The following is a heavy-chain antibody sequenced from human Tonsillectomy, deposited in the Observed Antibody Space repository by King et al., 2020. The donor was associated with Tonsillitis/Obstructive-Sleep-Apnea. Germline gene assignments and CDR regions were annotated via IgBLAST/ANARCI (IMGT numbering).Heavy chain of an antibody. CDR1: GGSFSGYY. V-gene: IGHV4-34*01. CDR2: INHRGST. J-gene: IGHJ4*02. D-gene: IGHD4-17*01. Sequence: VQLPQWGAGLLKPSETLSLTCAVYGGSFSGYYWSWIRQPPGKGLEWIGEINHRGSTNYNPSLKSRVTISVDTSKKQFSLRLTSVTAADTAVYYCATDEYGDYGLDYWGQGTLVTVSS. CDR3: ATDEYGDYGLDY.